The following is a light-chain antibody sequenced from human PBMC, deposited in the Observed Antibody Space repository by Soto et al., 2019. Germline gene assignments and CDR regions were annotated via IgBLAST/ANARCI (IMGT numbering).Light chain of an antibody. CDR1: QSVLYSSNNXNX. Sequence: DIVMTQXXXSLAVXLGERATINCKSSQSVLYSSNNXNXLVWYRQKPGQPPELLIYWASTRESGVXXXXXXXXXXXXXXXTISSLQAEDVAVYYCQQHYATPPTFGQGTKLEXK. CDR2: WAS. V-gene: IGKV4-1*01. CDR3: QQHYATPPT. J-gene: IGKJ2*01.